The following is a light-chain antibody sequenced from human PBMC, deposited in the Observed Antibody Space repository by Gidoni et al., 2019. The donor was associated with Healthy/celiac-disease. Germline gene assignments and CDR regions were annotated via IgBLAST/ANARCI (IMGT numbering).Light chain of an antibody. V-gene: IGLV3-21*02. CDR1: NIGSKS. Sequence: YVLPQPPSVSVAPGQTARITWGGNNIGSKSVHWYQQKPGQAPVLVVYDDSDRPSGIPERFSGSNSGNTATLTISRVEAGDEADYYCQVWDSSSDPYVFGTGTKVTVL. CDR3: QVWDSSSDPYV. J-gene: IGLJ1*01. CDR2: DDS.